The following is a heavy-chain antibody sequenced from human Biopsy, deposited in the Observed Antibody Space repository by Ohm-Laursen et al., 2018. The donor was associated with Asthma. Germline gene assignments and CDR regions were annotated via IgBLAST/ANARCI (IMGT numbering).Heavy chain of an antibody. Sequence: SVKVSCKSLGGTFNTYVIGWVRQAPGQGLEWMGEINSVFGTTTYPQKFQDGVTITADDSTSTVYMELSSLRSEDTAVYYCARKAGSCISRTCYSLDFWGQGTLVTVSS. V-gene: IGHV1-69*13. CDR2: INSVFGTT. J-gene: IGHJ4*02. CDR3: ARKAGSCISRTCYSLDF. CDR1: GGTFNTYV. D-gene: IGHD2-2*01.